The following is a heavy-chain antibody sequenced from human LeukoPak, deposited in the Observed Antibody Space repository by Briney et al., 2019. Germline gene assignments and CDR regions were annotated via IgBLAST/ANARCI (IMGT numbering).Heavy chain of an antibody. CDR3: ARMEYYYDRSGYYND. D-gene: IGHD3-22*01. J-gene: IGHJ4*02. Sequence: ASVKVSCKASGYTFIGYYIHWVRQAPGQGLEYMGWMYPNSGGTNYAQNFQGRVTMARDTSISTAYMELSRLRSDDTAIYYCARMEYYYDRSGYYNDWGQGTLVTVSS. V-gene: IGHV1-2*02. CDR2: MYPNSGGT. CDR1: GYTFIGYY.